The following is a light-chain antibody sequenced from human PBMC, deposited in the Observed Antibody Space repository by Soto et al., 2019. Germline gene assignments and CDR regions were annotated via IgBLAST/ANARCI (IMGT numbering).Light chain of an antibody. CDR2: GAS. CDR3: QQYNNSYT. Sequence: EIVMTQSPATLSVSPGERATLSCRASQSVSSNLAWYQQKPDQAPRLLIYGASTRATGIPARFSGSGSGTEFTLTISSLQSEDFAVYYCQQYNNSYTFGQGTKLEIK. CDR1: QSVSSN. V-gene: IGKV3-15*01. J-gene: IGKJ2*01.